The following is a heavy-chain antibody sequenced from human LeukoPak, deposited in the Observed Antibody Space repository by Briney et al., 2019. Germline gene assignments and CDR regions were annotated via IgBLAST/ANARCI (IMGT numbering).Heavy chain of an antibody. J-gene: IGHJ4*02. D-gene: IGHD3-10*01. V-gene: IGHV3-20*04. Sequence: GSLRLSCAASGFTFSSYAMTWVRQAPGKGLEWVSGLNWNGGSTGYADSVKGRFTISRDNAKNSLHLQMNSLRAEDTALYYCARHLGSGSYYPLDYWGQGTLVTVSS. CDR2: LNWNGGST. CDR1: GFTFSSYA. CDR3: ARHLGSGSYYPLDY.